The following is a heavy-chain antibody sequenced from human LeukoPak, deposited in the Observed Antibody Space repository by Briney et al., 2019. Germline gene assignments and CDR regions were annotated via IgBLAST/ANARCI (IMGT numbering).Heavy chain of an antibody. J-gene: IGHJ5*02. Sequence: GGSLRLSCAASGFTFSSCAMSWVRQAPGKGLEWVSTLSGSGGATYYTDSVRGRFTISRDNSKNMLYLQMSSLRVEDTAIYYCAKGGEYVWGQVDLWGQGTLVTVSS. V-gene: IGHV3-23*01. CDR2: LSGSGGAT. CDR3: AKGGEYVWGQVDL. D-gene: IGHD3-16*01. CDR1: GFTFSSCA.